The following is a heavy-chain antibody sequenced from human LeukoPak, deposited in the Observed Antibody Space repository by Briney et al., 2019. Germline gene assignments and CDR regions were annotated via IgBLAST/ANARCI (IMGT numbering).Heavy chain of an antibody. CDR1: GYTFTSYD. V-gene: IGHV1-8*01. D-gene: IGHD6-19*01. CDR3: ARGVGSGWYHVYYYYYMDV. Sequence: GASVKVSCKASGYTFTSYDINWVRQATGQGLEWMGWMNPNSGNTGYAQKFQGRVTMTRNTSISTAYMELSSLRSEDTAVYYCARGVGSGWYHVYYYYYMDVWGKGTTVTISS. CDR2: MNPNSGNT. J-gene: IGHJ6*03.